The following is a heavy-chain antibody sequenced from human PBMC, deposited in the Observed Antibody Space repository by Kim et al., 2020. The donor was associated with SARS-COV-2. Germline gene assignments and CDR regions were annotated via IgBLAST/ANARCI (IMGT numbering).Heavy chain of an antibody. D-gene: IGHD6-13*01. CDR3: AGRVRGAAGADY. V-gene: IGHV1-69*13. J-gene: IGHJ4*02. CDR1: GGTFSSYA. CDR2: IIPIFGTA. Sequence: SVKVSCKASGGTFSSYAISWVRQAPGQGLEWMGGIIPIFGTANYAQKFQGRVTITADESTSTAYMELSSLRSEDTAVYYCAGRVRGAAGADYWGQGTLVTVSS.